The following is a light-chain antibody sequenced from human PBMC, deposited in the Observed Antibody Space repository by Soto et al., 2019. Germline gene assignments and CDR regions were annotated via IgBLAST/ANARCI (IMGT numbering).Light chain of an antibody. V-gene: IGKV3-15*01. CDR2: GAS. CDR3: QQYNNWPRT. CDR1: QSISSN. Sequence: EILMTQSPAPLSVSPGERVTLSCRASQSISSNLAWYQQKPGQAPRIIIYGASTRATGIPARFSGSGSGTEFTLSISSLQSEDFAVYYCQQYNNWPRTLGQGTKVDIK. J-gene: IGKJ1*01.